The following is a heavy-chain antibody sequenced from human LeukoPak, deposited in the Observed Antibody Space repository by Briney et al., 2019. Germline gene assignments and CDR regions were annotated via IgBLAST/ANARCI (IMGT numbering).Heavy chain of an antibody. V-gene: IGHV1-18*01. CDR2: ISAYKGNT. CDR1: GYTFTSYG. J-gene: IGHJ6*03. D-gene: IGHD4-17*01. Sequence: AAVKVSCKASGYTFTSYGISWVRQAPEQGLEGMGWISAYKGNTNYAQKLQGRVTMTTDTSTSTAYMELRSLRSDDTAVYYCARNTVTDYYYYYMDVWGKGTTVTVSS. CDR3: ARNTVTDYYYYYMDV.